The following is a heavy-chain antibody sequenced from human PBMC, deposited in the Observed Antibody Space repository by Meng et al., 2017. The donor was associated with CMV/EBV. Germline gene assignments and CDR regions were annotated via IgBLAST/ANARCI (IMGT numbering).Heavy chain of an antibody. CDR2: ISSSSSYI. D-gene: IGHD6-6*01. V-gene: IGHV3-21*01. CDR3: ARGGIAARLCDY. Sequence: ETLSLTCAAPGFTFSSYSMNWVRQAPGKGLEWVSSISSSSSYIYYADSVKGRFTISRDNAKNSLYLQMNSLRAEDTAVYYCARGGIAARLCDYWGQGTLVTVSS. J-gene: IGHJ4*02. CDR1: GFTFSSYS.